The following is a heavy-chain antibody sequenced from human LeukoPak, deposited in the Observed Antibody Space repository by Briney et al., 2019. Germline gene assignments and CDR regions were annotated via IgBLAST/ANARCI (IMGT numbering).Heavy chain of an antibody. D-gene: IGHD1-26*01. V-gene: IGHV4-4*08. J-gene: IGHJ5*02. CDR2: ISSSGYT. Sequence: SETLSLTCTVSGGSISSYYWSWIRQPPGKGLEWIGRISSSGYTNYNPSLKSRVTISLDTSNNQSSLGLSSVTATDTAVYFCARDRSYGGSRFDTWGQGILVTVSS. CDR3: ARDRSYGGSRFDT. CDR1: GGSISSYY.